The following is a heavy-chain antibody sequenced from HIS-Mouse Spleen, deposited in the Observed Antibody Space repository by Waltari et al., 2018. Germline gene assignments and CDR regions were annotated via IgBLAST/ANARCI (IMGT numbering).Heavy chain of an antibody. J-gene: IGHJ4*02. CDR1: GFTFSSYA. Sequence: QVQLVESGGGVVQPGRSLRLSCAASGFTFSSYAKPGVRQAPGKGLGVVAVISYDGSNKCYAESVKGRFTISRDNSKNTLYLQMNSLRAEDTAVYYCARAGDSSGWRDFDYWGQGTLVTVSS. CDR3: ARAGDSSGWRDFDY. V-gene: IGHV3-30*04. CDR2: ISYDGSNK. D-gene: IGHD6-19*01.